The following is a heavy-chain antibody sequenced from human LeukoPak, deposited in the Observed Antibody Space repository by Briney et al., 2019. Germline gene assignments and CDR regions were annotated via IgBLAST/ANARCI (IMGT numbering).Heavy chain of an antibody. CDR1: GGSISSSSYY. CDR3: ARAYYDFWSGYYPYFDY. D-gene: IGHD3-3*01. J-gene: IGHJ4*02. Sequence: SETLSLTCTISGGSISSSSYYWGWIRQPPGKGLEWIGSIYYSGSTYYNPSLKSRVTISVDTSKNQFSLKLSSVTAADTAVYYCARAYYDFWSGYYPYFDYWGQGTLVTVSS. CDR2: IYYSGST. V-gene: IGHV4-39*07.